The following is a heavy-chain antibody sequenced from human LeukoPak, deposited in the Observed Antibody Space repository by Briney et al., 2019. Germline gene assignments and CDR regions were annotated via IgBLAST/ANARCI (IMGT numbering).Heavy chain of an antibody. V-gene: IGHV4-59*01. D-gene: IGHD7-27*01. CDR2: MYFDERT. CDR3: ARIPGDRPDD. CDR1: GASMTSYY. Sequence: SETLSLTCTVSGASMTSYYWTWIRQPPGKGLEWVGYMYFDERTNYNPSLKSRATISIDTSKKQFSLNLKSVTAAGTAVYYCARIPGDRPDDWGQGTLVTVS. J-gene: IGHJ4*02.